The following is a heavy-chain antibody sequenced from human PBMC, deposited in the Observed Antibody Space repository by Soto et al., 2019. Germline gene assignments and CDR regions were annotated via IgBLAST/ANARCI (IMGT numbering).Heavy chain of an antibody. D-gene: IGHD1-26*01. J-gene: IGHJ5*01. Sequence: SETLSLTCGVYGGSFRNYYWIWVRQPPGKGLEWIGEVNHSGEATYNPSLQSRVTISLDTNNNNFSLKMTSVTAAETAIYFCAREESFPRYWFDSWGQGTQVTVSS. V-gene: IGHV4-34*01. CDR3: AREESFPRYWFDS. CDR2: VNHSGEA. CDR1: GGSFRNYY.